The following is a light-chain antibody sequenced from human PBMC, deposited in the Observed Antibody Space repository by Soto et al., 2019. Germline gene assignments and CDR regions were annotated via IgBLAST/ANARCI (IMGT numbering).Light chain of an antibody. Sequence: DIQMTQSPSSLSASVGDRVTITCRASRGIYTHLAWYQQKPGNAPKLLIYAASTLQSGVPSRFSASGSGTDFILTISALQSEDVGTYFCDTYDKAPWTFGPGTRV. CDR1: RGIYTH. V-gene: IGKV1-27*01. CDR2: AAS. CDR3: DTYDKAPWT. J-gene: IGKJ1*01.